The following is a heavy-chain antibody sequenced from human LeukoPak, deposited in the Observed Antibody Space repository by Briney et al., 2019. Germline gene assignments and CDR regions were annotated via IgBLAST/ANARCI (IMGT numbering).Heavy chain of an antibody. Sequence: GASVKVSCKASGYTFTSYAMHWVRQAPGQRLEWMGWINAGNGNTKYSQKFQGRVTITRDTSASTAYMELSSLRSEDTAVYYCARSHDYVWGSYRYSYYYFDYWGQGTLVTVSS. V-gene: IGHV1-3*01. CDR1: GYTFTSYA. CDR3: ARSHDYVWGSYRYSYYYFDY. J-gene: IGHJ4*02. CDR2: INAGNGNT. D-gene: IGHD3-16*02.